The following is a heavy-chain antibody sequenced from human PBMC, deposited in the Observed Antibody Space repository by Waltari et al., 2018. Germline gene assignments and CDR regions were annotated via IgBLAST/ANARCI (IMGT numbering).Heavy chain of an antibody. CDR1: GYTFTSYA. V-gene: IGHV1-3*03. CDR2: INAGNGNT. D-gene: IGHD3-10*01. J-gene: IGHJ3*02. Sequence: QVQLVQSGAEVKKPGASVKVSCKASGYTFTSYAMHWVRQAPGQRLEWMGWINAGNGNTKYSQEFQGRVTITRDTSASTAYMELSSQRSEDMAVYYCARGGWFGELRDAFDIWGQGTMVTVSS. CDR3: ARGGWFGELRDAFDI.